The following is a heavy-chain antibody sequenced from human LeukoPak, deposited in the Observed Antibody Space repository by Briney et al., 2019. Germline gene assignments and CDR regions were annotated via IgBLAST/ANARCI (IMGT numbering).Heavy chain of an antibody. J-gene: IGHJ4*02. D-gene: IGHD4-23*01. V-gene: IGHV4-34*12. CDR1: GESLNYYY. Sequence: SETLSLTCAVYGESLNYYYWSWIRQSPGKGLEWIGDIFDGKTINYNPSPKSRVTISAATSSQQFSLNLKSVTAADTAVYFCASGAWAARLNSWAQGALVIASS. CDR3: ASGAWAARLNS. CDR2: IFDGKTI.